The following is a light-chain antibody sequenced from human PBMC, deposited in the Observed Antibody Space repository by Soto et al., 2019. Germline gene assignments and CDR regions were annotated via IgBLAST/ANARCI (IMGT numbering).Light chain of an antibody. Sequence: DSQETQSPSSLSASVGDGITITCGASQSINVFLNWYQQRPGKAPNLLIYGASNLQSGVPSRFSGSGSGTDFTLTISSLQPEYFATDDCHQTHSSHPCTFGRGTKVDIK. CDR2: GAS. CDR3: HQTHSSHPCT. CDR1: QSINVF. V-gene: IGKV1-39*01. J-gene: IGKJ1*01.